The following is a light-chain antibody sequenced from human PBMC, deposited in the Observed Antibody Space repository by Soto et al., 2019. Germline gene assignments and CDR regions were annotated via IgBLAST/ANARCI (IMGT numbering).Light chain of an antibody. Sequence: DIQMTQSPSSLSASVVDRVTITCRASQGITNFLAWYQQKPGKVPKLLIYAASTLHSGVPSRFSGSGSGTRFTLTISGLQPEDVATYYCQKYNSAPWTFAQGTKVDIK. V-gene: IGKV1-27*01. CDR3: QKYNSAPWT. CDR2: AAS. J-gene: IGKJ1*01. CDR1: QGITNF.